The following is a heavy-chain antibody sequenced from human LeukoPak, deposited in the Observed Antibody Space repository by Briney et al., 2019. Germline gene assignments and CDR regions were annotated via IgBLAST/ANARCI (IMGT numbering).Heavy chain of an antibody. J-gene: IGHJ3*01. D-gene: IGHD1-26*01. Sequence: PGGSLRLSCAASRFIFSKYAMSWVRQAPGKGLGRVSGISASGVYTYYADSVKGRFTVSRDNYQSTLYLQIESLRADDTAVDYCAKPDGLESGTSNYAFHVWGQGTMVTVSS. V-gene: IGHV3-23*01. CDR2: ISASGVYT. CDR1: RFIFSKYA. CDR3: AKPDGLESGTSNYAFHV.